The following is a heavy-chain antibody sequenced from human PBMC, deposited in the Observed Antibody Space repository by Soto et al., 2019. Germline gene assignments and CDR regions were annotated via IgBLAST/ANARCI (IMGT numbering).Heavy chain of an antibody. D-gene: IGHD3-10*01. J-gene: IGHJ2*01. V-gene: IGHV1-69*12. CDR1: GVTFSSYA. CDR2: IIPIFGTA. CDR3: ARDRGRRDGYNANWYFDL. Sequence: VQLVQSGAEVKKTGSSVKVSCKASGVTFSSYAISWVRQAPGQGLEWMGGIIPIFGTANYAQKFQGRVTITADESTSTAYMELSSLRSEDTAVYYCARDRGRRDGYNANWYFDLWGRGTLVTVSS.